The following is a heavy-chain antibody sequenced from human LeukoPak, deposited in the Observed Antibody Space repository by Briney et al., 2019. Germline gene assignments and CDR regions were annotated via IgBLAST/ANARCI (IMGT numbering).Heavy chain of an antibody. J-gene: IGHJ5*02. Sequence: SETLSLTCTVSGGSISSYYWSRIRQPAGKGLEWIGRTYTSGSTNYNPSLKSRVTMSVDTSKNQFSLKLSSVTAADTAVYYCARDTYYYDSSGYYTFMNWFDPWGQGTLVTVSS. V-gene: IGHV4-4*07. CDR1: GGSISSYY. CDR2: TYTSGST. D-gene: IGHD3-22*01. CDR3: ARDTYYYDSSGYYTFMNWFDP.